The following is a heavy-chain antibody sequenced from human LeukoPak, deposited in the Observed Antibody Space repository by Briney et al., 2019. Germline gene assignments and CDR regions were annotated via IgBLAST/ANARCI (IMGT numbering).Heavy chain of an antibody. J-gene: IGHJ6*02. CDR2: INPNSGDT. D-gene: IGHD2-15*01. CDR1: GYTFTGYY. Sequence: ASVKVSCKASGYTFTGYYMHWVRQAPGQGLEWMGWINPNSGDTNYAQKFQGRVTMTRDTSISTAYMELRSLRSDDTAVYYCARDSRNGGYCSGGSCYEYYYYGMDVWGQGTTVTVSS. CDR3: ARDSRNGGYCSGGSCYEYYYYGMDV. V-gene: IGHV1-2*02.